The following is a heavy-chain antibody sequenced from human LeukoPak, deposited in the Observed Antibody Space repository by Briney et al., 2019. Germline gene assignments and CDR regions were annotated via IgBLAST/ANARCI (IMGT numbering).Heavy chain of an antibody. Sequence: GGSLRLSCAASGFTFSSYSMNWVRQAPGKGLEWVSSISSSSSYIYYADSVKGRFTISRDNAKNSLYLQMNSLRAEDTAVYYCAKSMVVGATGRFGYWGQGTLVTVSS. CDR1: GFTFSSYS. CDR2: ISSSSSYI. CDR3: AKSMVVGATGRFGY. V-gene: IGHV3-21*04. D-gene: IGHD1-26*01. J-gene: IGHJ4*02.